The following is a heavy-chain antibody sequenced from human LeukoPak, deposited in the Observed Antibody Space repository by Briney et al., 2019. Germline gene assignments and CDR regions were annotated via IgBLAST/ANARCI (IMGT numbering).Heavy chain of an antibody. Sequence: GGSLRLSXAASGFTFSSYSMNWVRQAPGKGLEWVSSISSSSSYIYYADSVKGRFTISRDNAKNSLYPQMNSLRAEDTAVYYCARDGYYYDSSGYYIDAFDIWGQGTMVTVSS. V-gene: IGHV3-21*01. D-gene: IGHD3-22*01. CDR1: GFTFSSYS. CDR2: ISSSSSYI. J-gene: IGHJ3*02. CDR3: ARDGYYYDSSGYYIDAFDI.